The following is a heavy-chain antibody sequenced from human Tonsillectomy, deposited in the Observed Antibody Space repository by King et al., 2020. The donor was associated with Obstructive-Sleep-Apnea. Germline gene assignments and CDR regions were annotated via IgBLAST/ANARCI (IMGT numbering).Heavy chain of an antibody. CDR3: ARAIWSGYSDRYYFDY. Sequence: VQLQESGPGLVKPSQTLSLTCAVSGGSISSDGYSWSWIRQPPGKGLEWIGYIYYSGSTFYNPSLKSRVTISIDTSKNQFSLKLSSVTAADTAGYYCARAIWSGYSDRYYFDYWGQGTLVTVSS. D-gene: IGHD3-3*01. CDR2: IYYSGST. CDR1: GGSISSDGYS. V-gene: IGHV4-30-4*07. J-gene: IGHJ4*02.